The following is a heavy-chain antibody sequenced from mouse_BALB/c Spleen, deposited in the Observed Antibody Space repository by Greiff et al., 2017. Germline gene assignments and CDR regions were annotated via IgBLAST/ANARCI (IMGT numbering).Heavy chain of an antibody. CDR2: ISYDGSN. CDR1: GYSITSGYY. J-gene: IGHJ4*01. Sequence: ESGPGLVKPSQSLSLTCSVTGYSITSGYYWNWIRQFPGNKLEWMGYISYDGSNNYNPSLKNRISITRDTSKNQFFLKLNSVTTEDTATYYCARGTYYYGSSSYAMDYWGQGTSVTVSS. CDR3: ARGTYYYGSSSYAMDY. D-gene: IGHD1-1*01. V-gene: IGHV3-6*02.